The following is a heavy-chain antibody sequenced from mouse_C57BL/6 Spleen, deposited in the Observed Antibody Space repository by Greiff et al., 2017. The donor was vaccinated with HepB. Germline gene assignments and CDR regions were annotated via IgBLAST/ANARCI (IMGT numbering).Heavy chain of an antibody. CDR3: ARFQRGNYAMDY. J-gene: IGHJ4*01. V-gene: IGHV1-7*01. CDR1: GYTFTSYW. Sequence: QVHVKQSGAELAKPGASVKLSCKASGYTFTSYWMHWVKQRPGQGLEWIGYINPSSGYTKYNQKFKDKATLTADKSSSTAYMQLSSLTYEDSAVYYCARFQRGNYAMDYWGQGTSVTVSS. CDR2: INPSSGYT.